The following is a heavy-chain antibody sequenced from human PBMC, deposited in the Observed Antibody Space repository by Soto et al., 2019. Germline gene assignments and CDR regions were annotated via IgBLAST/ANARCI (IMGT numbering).Heavy chain of an antibody. J-gene: IGHJ4*02. V-gene: IGHV4-34*01. CDR2: INHSGST. D-gene: IGHD5-12*01. CDR1: GGSFSGYY. CDR3: ARAVATIMLGLYYFDY. Sequence: SETLSLTCAVYGGSFSGYYWSWIRQPPGKGLEWIGEINHSGSTNYNPSLKSRVTISVDTSKNQFSLKLSSVTAADTAVYYCARAVATIMLGLYYFDYWGQGTLVTVSS.